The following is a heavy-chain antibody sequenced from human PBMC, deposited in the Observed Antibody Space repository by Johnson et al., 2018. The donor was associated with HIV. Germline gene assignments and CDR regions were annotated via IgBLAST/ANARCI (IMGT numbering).Heavy chain of an antibody. Sequence: VQLVESGGGLVQPGGSLRLSCAASGFTFSSYAMSWVRQAPGKGLEWVSAISGSGGSTYYADYVKGRFTISRDNSKNTLYLQLNSLRAEDTAVYYCVRDREYGLAWGWAFDIWGQGTMVTVSS. J-gene: IGHJ3*02. CDR1: GFTFSSYA. V-gene: IGHV3-23*04. CDR3: VRDREYGLAWGWAFDI. CDR2: ISGSGGST. D-gene: IGHD6-19*01.